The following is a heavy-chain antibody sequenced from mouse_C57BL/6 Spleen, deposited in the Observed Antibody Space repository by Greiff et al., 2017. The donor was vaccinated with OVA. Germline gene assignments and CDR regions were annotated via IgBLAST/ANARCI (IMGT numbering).Heavy chain of an antibody. V-gene: IGHV3-6*01. CDR1: GYSITSGYY. CDR2: ISYDGSN. D-gene: IGHD1-1*01. J-gene: IGHJ2*01. CDR3: ATLDYYGSSYFDY. Sequence: EVKLMESGPGLVKPSQSLSLTCSVTGYSITSGYYWNWIRQFPGNKLEWMGYISYDGSNNYNPSLKNRISITRDTSKNQFFLKLNSVTTEDTATYYCATLDYYGSSYFDYWGQGTTLTVSS.